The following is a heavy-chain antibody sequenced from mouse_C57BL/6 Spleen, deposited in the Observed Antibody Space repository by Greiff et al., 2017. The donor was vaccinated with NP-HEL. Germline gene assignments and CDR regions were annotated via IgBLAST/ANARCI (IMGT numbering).Heavy chain of an antibody. Sequence: EVQLQQSGPELVKPGASVKISCKASGYTFTDYYMNWVKQSHGKSLEWIGDINPNNGGTSYNQKFKGKATLTVDKSSSTAYMELRSLTSEDSAVYYCARGGALYDPQDFDYWGQGTTLTVSS. CDR3: ARGGALYDPQDFDY. J-gene: IGHJ2*01. V-gene: IGHV1-26*01. D-gene: IGHD2-12*01. CDR1: GYTFTDYY. CDR2: INPNNGGT.